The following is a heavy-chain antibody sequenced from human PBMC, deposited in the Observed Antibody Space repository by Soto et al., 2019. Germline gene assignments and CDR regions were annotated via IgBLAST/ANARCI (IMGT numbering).Heavy chain of an antibody. CDR1: GASISSSNW. J-gene: IGHJ4*02. CDR3: ARRWGEGRVDY. Sequence: QVPLQESGPGLVKPSGTLSLTCAVSGASISSSNWWSWVRQPPGKGLEWIGEIYHSGSTNYNPSPKGRVTISVDKSRNQFSLKLSSVTAADTAVYYCARRWGEGRVDYWGQGTLVTVSS. CDR2: IYHSGST. V-gene: IGHV4-4*02. D-gene: IGHD3-10*01.